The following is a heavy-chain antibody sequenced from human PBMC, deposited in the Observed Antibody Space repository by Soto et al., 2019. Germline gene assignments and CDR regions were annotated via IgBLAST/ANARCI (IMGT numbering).Heavy chain of an antibody. CDR3: GSYYGSSARCPGLDV. CDR1: AGSISSGGYY. D-gene: IGHD3-22*01. J-gene: IGHJ6*02. CDR2: ISHSGNT. V-gene: IGHV4-30-4*01. Sequence: QVQLQESGPGLLKPSQTLSLTCTVSAGSISSGGYYWTWIRQPPGKGLAWIGYISHSGNTYYNSSLNSRIPISVNTSKNQFSLKLSSVTAADTAVYYCGSYYGSSARCPGLDVWGQGTTVTFSS.